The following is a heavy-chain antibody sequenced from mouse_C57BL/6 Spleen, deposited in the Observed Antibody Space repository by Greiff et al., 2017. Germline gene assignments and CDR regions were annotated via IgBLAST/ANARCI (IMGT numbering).Heavy chain of an antibody. D-gene: IGHD4-1*01. CDR1: GYAFSSSW. Sequence: QVQLQQSGPELVKPGASVKISCKASGYAFSSSWMNWVKQRPGKGLEWIGLIYPGDGDTNYNGKFKGKATLTADKSSSTAYMQLSSLTSEDSAVYFCAREETEFAYWGQGTLVTVSA. J-gene: IGHJ3*01. V-gene: IGHV1-82*01. CDR3: AREETEFAY. CDR2: IYPGDGDT.